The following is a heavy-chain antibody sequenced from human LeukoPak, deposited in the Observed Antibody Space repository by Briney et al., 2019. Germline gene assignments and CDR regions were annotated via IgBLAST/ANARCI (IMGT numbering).Heavy chain of an antibody. V-gene: IGHV3-7*01. CDR1: GFTFSKSW. D-gene: IGHD3-10*01. Sequence: GGSLRLSCAASGFTFSKSWMSWVRQTPEKGLEWVANIKEDGSAQYYVDSVRGRFTISRDSAMNSVSLQITSLRAEETAVYYCLLQMPYGESSDPDFRGQGTLVTVSS. J-gene: IGHJ1*01. CDR3: LLQMPYGESSDPDF. CDR2: IKEDGSAQ.